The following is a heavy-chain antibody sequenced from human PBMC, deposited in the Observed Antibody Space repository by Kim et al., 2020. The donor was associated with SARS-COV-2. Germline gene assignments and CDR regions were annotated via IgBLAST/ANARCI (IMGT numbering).Heavy chain of an antibody. J-gene: IGHJ4*02. Sequence: TDYAAPVKDRFTISRDDSRNTLYLQMKYLKMEDTAVYYCRKGRGIISLVDCWGQGTLVTVSS. V-gene: IGHV3-15*01. CDR2: T. D-gene: IGHD3-10*01. CDR3: RKGRGIISLVDC.